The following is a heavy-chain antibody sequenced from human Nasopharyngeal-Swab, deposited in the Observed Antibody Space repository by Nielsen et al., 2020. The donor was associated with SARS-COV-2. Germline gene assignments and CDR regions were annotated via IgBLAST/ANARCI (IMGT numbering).Heavy chain of an antibody. J-gene: IGHJ6*02. CDR1: GFTFNMYS. CDR2: ISSSSNYI. Sequence: GESLKISCVTSGFTFNMYSMHWVRQAPGKGLEWVSSISSSSNYIYYGDSVKGRFTISRDNTQKSLYLEMNSLRVEDTAVYYCARMKKWLVFSDSMDVWGQGTTVTVSS. V-gene: IGHV3-21*01. CDR3: ARMKKWLVFSDSMDV. D-gene: IGHD6-19*01.